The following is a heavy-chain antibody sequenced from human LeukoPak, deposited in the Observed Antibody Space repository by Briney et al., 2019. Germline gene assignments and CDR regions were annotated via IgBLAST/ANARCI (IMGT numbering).Heavy chain of an antibody. D-gene: IGHD1-26*01. J-gene: IGHJ6*03. V-gene: IGHV3-30*02. Sequence: PGGSLRLSCAASGFTFSSYAMHWVRQAPGKGLEWVAFIRHDGTYKYYADSVKGRLTISRDNSKNTLYLQMNSLRAEDTAVYYCAKDGGSYSPYFYMDVWGKGTTVTVSS. CDR1: GFTFSSYA. CDR3: AKDGGSYSPYFYMDV. CDR2: IRHDGTYK.